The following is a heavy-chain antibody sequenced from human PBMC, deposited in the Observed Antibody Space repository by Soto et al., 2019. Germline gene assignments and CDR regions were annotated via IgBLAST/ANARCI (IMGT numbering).Heavy chain of an antibody. D-gene: IGHD3-3*01. CDR1: GFTLTSAD. CDR2: IVGGSGST. Sequence: QMQLVQSGPEVKKPGTSVKVSCKASGFTLTSADVQWVRQTRGQRLEWIGWIVGGSGSTNYAQQFQGRLAITRDRSTSTVYMELSSLRSEDTAVYYCAADWSNRPFDFWGQGTLVTVSS. V-gene: IGHV1-58*01. CDR3: AADWSNRPFDF. J-gene: IGHJ4*02.